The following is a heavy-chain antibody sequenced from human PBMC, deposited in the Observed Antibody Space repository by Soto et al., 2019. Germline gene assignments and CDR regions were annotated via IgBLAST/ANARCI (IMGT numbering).Heavy chain of an antibody. CDR2: INPGRNSA. J-gene: IGHJ4*02. D-gene: IGHD2-15*01. Sequence: ASVKVPCKASNDSLSSHFIYRVRQAPGEGLEWMGIINPGRNSASYSKEYQGRLMPTSDMKSRTVYMQLSNLRSDDTAVYYCAGASSRVSSVVAAYWGQGTLVTVSS. CDR3: AGASSRVSSVVAAY. CDR1: NDSLSSHF. V-gene: IGHV1-46*01.